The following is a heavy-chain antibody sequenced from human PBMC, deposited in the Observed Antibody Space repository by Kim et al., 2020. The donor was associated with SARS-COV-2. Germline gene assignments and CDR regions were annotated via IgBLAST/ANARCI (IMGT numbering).Heavy chain of an antibody. CDR1: GFTFSGSA. V-gene: IGHV3-73*01. Sequence: GGSLRLSCAASGFTFSGSAMHWVRQASGKGLEWVGRIRSKANSYATAYAASVKGRFTISRDDSKNTAYLQMNSLKTEDTAVYYCTRHVDSSGWYRPGHYFDYWGQGTLVTVSS. J-gene: IGHJ4*02. CDR3: TRHVDSSGWYRPGHYFDY. CDR2: IRSKANSYAT. D-gene: IGHD6-19*01.